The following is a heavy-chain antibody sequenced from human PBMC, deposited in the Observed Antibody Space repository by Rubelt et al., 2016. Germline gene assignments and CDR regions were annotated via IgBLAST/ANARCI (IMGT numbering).Heavy chain of an antibody. CDR1: GFTFSDYY. CDR2: IYSGVST. CDR3: ARVQWEFESGFDY. V-gene: IGHV3-66*01. D-gene: IGHD1-26*01. Sequence: VRLVESGGGLVKPGGSLRLSCAASGFTFSDYYMSWIRQAPGKGLEWVSVIYSGVSTYYADSVKGRFTISRDNSKNTLYLQMNSLRAEDTAVYYCARVQWEFESGFDYWGQGTLVTVSS. J-gene: IGHJ4*02.